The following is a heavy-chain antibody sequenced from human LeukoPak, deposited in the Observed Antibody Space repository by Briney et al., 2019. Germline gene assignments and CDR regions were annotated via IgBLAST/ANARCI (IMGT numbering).Heavy chain of an antibody. J-gene: IGHJ4*02. V-gene: IGHV3-30*18. CDR3: AKPRWGYCSGGSCYFDS. CDR1: GFTFNTFG. CDR2: ISYDGSTE. Sequence: GGSLRLSCVASGFTFNTFGMYWFRQTPGKGLEWVAFISYDGSTEHYPDSVKGRFTTSRDNSKNTLHLQMNSLRAEDTAVFYCAKPRWGYCSGGSCYFDSWGQGTLVTVSS. D-gene: IGHD2-15*01.